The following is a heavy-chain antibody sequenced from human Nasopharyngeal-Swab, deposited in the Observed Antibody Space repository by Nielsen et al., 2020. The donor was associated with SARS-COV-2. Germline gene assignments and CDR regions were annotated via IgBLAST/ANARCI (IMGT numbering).Heavy chain of an antibody. V-gene: IGHV4-31*03. Sequence: SETLSLTCTVSGGSISSGGYYWSWIRQHPGKGLEWIGYIYYSGSTYYNPSLKSRVTISVDTSKNQFSLKLSSVTAADTAVYYCARRAVLRYPWPTKMGNAFDIWGQGTMVTVSS. CDR3: ARRAVLRYPWPTKMGNAFDI. CDR1: GGSISSGGYY. J-gene: IGHJ3*02. CDR2: IYYSGST. D-gene: IGHD3-9*01.